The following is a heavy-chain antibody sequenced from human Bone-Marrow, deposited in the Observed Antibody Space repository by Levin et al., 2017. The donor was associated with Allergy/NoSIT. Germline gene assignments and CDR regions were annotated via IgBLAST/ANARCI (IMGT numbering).Heavy chain of an antibody. CDR3: ASGTYYDSSAPRYYYGMDV. J-gene: IGHJ6*02. Sequence: RASVKVSCKASGGTFSIYAISWVRQAPGQGLEWMGGIIPIFGTANYAQKFQSRVTITADESTSTAYMELSSLRSEDTAVYYCASGTYYDSSAPRYYYGMDVWGQGTTVTVSS. CDR1: GGTFSIYA. V-gene: IGHV1-69*13. CDR2: IIPIFGTA. D-gene: IGHD3-22*01.